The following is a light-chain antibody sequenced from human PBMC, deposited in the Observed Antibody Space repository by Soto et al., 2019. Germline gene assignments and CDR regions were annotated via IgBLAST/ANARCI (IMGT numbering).Light chain of an antibody. Sequence: EIVLTQSPSTLSLSPGRRSTIACRASQTVSSNYLAWCQQRNGQAPRIXIYGASTRAAGIPDRFSGSGYGTDVNLTITRLETEDSAVYFCQQYTGPPTTFGQGTRLEIK. J-gene: IGKJ5*01. V-gene: IGKV3-20*01. CDR2: GAS. CDR3: QQYTGPPTT. CDR1: QTVSSNY.